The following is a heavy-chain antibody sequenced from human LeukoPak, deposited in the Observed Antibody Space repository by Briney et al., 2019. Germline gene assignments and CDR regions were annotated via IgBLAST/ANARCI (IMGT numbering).Heavy chain of an antibody. Sequence: SETLPLTCTVSGGSISTYYWNWIRQPPGKGLEWIGYIYYSGSTNYNPSLTGRVTISVDTSKNQFSLKLSSVTAADTAVYYCAREYNYYDSSGWDAFEIWGQGTMVTVSS. CDR1: GGSISTYY. J-gene: IGHJ3*02. CDR2: IYYSGST. V-gene: IGHV4-59*01. CDR3: AREYNYYDSSGWDAFEI. D-gene: IGHD3-22*01.